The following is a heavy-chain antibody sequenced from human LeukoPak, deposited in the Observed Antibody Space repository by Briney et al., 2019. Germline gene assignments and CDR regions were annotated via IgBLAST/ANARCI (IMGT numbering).Heavy chain of an antibody. D-gene: IGHD2/OR15-2a*01. V-gene: IGHV6-1*01. J-gene: IGHJ3*01. CDR2: TYYMSKWYN. CDR1: RYSLLHKGAA. CDR3: ARWLHQYGTLDV. Sequence: SQTLPQTLPLSRYSLLHKGAADGWIRQSPSRGLEWLGRTYYMSKWYNDYGPSVKSRITINSDTSKNQFFLHLNSVTPEDTALYYCARWLHQYGTLDVWGQGTMVTVSS.